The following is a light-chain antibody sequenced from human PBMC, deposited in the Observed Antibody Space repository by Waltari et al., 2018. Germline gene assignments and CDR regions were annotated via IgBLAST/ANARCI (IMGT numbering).Light chain of an antibody. CDR2: AVS. V-gene: IGKV1-12*01. J-gene: IGKJ1*01. CDR3: QQGSSFPPT. Sequence: EIQMTQSPSSVSASVGDRLTLTCRAGQDISSALAWYQQKPGQAPNLLIYAVSSLQSGVPSRFSGSGSRTDFTLTISSLQPEDVATYYCQQGSSFPPTFGQGTKVEIK. CDR1: QDISSA.